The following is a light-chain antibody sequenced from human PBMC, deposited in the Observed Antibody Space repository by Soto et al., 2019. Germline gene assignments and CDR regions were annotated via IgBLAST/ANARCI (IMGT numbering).Light chain of an antibody. CDR1: QSISVW. CDR3: QQYKDYVWT. J-gene: IGKJ1*01. Sequence: DIQMTQSPSTLSASVGDRVTITCRASQSISVWLAWYQQKAGKAPNLLIYKASRLESGVPSRFSGSGSETEFTLTISGLQSDDFATYYCQQYKDYVWTFGQGTKVDIK. V-gene: IGKV1-5*03. CDR2: KAS.